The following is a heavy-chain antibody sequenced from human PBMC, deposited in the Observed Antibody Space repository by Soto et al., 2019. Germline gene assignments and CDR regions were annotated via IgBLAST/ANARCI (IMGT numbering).Heavy chain of an antibody. D-gene: IGHD5-12*01. V-gene: IGHV3-7*01. Sequence: GGSLRLSCEASGFTYTSYWMSWVRQAPGKGLEWVANIKQDGSEKHYVDSVKGRFTISRDNAKSSLYLQMNSLRAEDTAVYYCARDPITGHHAFDIWGQGTMVTVSS. J-gene: IGHJ3*02. CDR2: IKQDGSEK. CDR3: ARDPITGHHAFDI. CDR1: GFTYTSYW.